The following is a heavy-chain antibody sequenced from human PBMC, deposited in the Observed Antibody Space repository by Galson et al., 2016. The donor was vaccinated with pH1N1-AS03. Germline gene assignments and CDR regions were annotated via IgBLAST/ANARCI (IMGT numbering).Heavy chain of an antibody. CDR1: GFAFDDYS. Sequence: SLRLSCAASGFAFDDYSVHWVRQRPGMGLEWVAGISWNSGRMGYADFVKGRFIISRDNAKNSVYLQMSSLRAEDTAVYYCAKDKSPGVAATEVYCCESWGQGALVTVSS. CDR2: ISWNSGRM. CDR3: AKDKSPGVAATEVYCCES. J-gene: IGHJ5*02. V-gene: IGHV3-9*01. D-gene: IGHD3-3*01.